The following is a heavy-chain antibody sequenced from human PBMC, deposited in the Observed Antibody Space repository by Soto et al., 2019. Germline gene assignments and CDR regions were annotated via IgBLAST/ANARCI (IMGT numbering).Heavy chain of an antibody. D-gene: IGHD6-13*01. V-gene: IGHV1-8*02. Sequence: QVQLVQSGAEVKKPGASVKVSCKASGYTFTSYDIRWVRHATGQGLEWMGWMNANSGNTGYAQKFQGRVTMTRDTSRSTAYMELSSLRSEDTSVYYCARGRGAAADGGYFDYWGQGTLVTVSS. J-gene: IGHJ4*02. CDR2: MNANSGNT. CDR3: ARGRGAAADGGYFDY. CDR1: GYTFTSYD.